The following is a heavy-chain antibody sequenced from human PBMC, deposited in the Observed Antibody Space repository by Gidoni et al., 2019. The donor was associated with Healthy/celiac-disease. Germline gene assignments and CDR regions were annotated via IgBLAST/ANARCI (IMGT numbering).Heavy chain of an antibody. CDR3: ARNPRGGSGYSLLPPYYY. D-gene: IGHD3-3*01. CDR2: INPNSGVM. J-gene: IGHJ4*02. V-gene: IGHV1-2*02. Sequence: QVQLVQSGAEVKKPGASVKVSCKASGYTFTGYYMHWVRQARGQGLEWMGWINPNSGVMTYAQKFQGRVTMTRDTPISTAYMDLSSLIADDTAVYYGARNPRGGSGYSLLPPYYYWGQGTLVTVSS. CDR1: GYTFTGYY.